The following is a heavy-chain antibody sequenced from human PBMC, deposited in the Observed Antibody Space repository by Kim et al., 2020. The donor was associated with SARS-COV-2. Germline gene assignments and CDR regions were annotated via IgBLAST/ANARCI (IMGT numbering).Heavy chain of an antibody. CDR1: GGSISSYY. V-gene: IGHV4-59*08. CDR3: ASSPLYCSSTSCYARSGEFFDY. Sequence: SETLSLTCTVSGGSISSYYWSWIRQPPGKGLEWIGYIYYSGSTNYNPSLKSRVTISVDTSKNQFSLKLSSVTAADTAVYYCASSPLYCSSTSCYARSGEFFDYWGQGTLVTVSS. D-gene: IGHD2-2*01. J-gene: IGHJ4*02. CDR2: IYYSGST.